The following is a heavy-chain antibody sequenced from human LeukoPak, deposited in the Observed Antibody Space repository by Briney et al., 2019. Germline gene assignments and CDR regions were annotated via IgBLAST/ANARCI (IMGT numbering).Heavy chain of an antibody. CDR3: ARLVAVAGVFDY. D-gene: IGHD6-19*01. CDR2: ISDSGST. Sequence: PSETLSLTCTVSGGSITSYYWSWLRQPPGKGLDWIAFISDSGSTYYNPSLKSRVTISLDTSKKQFSLKLSSVTAADTAVYYCARLVAVAGVFDYWGQGTLVTVSS. J-gene: IGHJ4*02. CDR1: GGSITSYY. V-gene: IGHV4-59*08.